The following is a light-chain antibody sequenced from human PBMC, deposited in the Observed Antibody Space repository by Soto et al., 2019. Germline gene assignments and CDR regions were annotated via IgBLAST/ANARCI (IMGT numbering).Light chain of an antibody. J-gene: IGKJ3*01. CDR2: SAS. CDR3: QKHNSAPFT. CDR1: QGIGNS. V-gene: IGKV1-27*01. Sequence: DVQMTQSPSSLSASVGDNVTITCRASQGIGNSLAWYHQTPGKVPNLLIYSASTLQSGVPSRFSGSGSGTVFTLTINSLQPEDVASYYCQKHNSAPFTFGPGTKVDLK.